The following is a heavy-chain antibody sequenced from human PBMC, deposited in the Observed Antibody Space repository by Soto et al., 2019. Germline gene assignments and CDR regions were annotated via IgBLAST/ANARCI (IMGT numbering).Heavy chain of an antibody. Sequence: QVQLVQSGAEVKKPGASVKVSCEASGYTFTSYYIHWVRQAPGQGLEWMGIINPSGGSTTFPQKFQGRVTMTRDTYTSTVYMELSSLRSEDTAVYYCARHLNLGGSYQTFDYWGQGTLVTVSS. CDR2: INPSGGST. D-gene: IGHD1-26*01. CDR1: GYTFTSYY. J-gene: IGHJ4*02. V-gene: IGHV1-46*01. CDR3: ARHLNLGGSYQTFDY.